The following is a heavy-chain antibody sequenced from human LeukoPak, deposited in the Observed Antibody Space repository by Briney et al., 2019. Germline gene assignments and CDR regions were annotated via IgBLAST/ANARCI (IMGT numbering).Heavy chain of an antibody. CDR1: GYTFTSYY. CDR3: ARDLAYAGGSSSLMYWFDP. D-gene: IGHD6-13*01. Sequence: ASVKVSCKASGYTFTSYYMHWVRQAPGQGLEWMGIINPSGGSTSYAQKFQGRVTMTRDTSTSTVYMELSSLRSEDTAVYYCARDLAYAGGSSSLMYWFDPWGQGTLVTVSS. V-gene: IGHV1-46*01. CDR2: INPSGGST. J-gene: IGHJ5*02.